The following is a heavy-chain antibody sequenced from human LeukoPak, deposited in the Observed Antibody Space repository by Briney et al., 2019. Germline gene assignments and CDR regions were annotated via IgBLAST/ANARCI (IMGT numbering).Heavy chain of an antibody. J-gene: IGHJ3*02. Sequence: PSQTLSLTCTVSGGSISSGGYYWSWIRQHPGKGLEWIGYIYYSGSTNYNPSLKSRVTISVDTSKNQFSLKLSSVTAADTAVYYCARAWPRLRYCSSTSCPSGAFDIWGQGTMVTVSS. CDR3: ARAWPRLRYCSSTSCPSGAFDI. CDR2: IYYSGST. V-gene: IGHV4-31*03. CDR1: GGSISSGGYY. D-gene: IGHD2-2*01.